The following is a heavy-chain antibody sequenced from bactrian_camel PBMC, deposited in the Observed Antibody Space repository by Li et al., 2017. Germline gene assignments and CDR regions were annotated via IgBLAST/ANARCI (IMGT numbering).Heavy chain of an antibody. Sequence: QLVESGGGLVQPGESLTLSCATSGFPFSTLRMNWVRQAPGKELEWVSSISSKNGQIQHYSDSAKGRFIISRDDMANTVYLQMNSLKVEDTAMYYCTKEAVYCAGEKCWIRPYEFKHRGPGTQVTVS. D-gene: IGHD1*01. CDR2: ISSKNGQIQ. V-gene: IGHV3S1*01. CDR3: TKEAVYCAGEKCWIRPYEFKH. CDR1: GFPFSTLR. J-gene: IGHJ4*01.